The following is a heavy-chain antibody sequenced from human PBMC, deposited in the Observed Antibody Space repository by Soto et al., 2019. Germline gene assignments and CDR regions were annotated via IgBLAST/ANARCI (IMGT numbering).Heavy chain of an antibody. V-gene: IGHV1-69*13. CDR1: GGTFSSYA. CDR3: ARSLTELYGMDV. Sequence: SVKVSCKASGGTFSSYAISSVRQAPGQGLEWMGGIIPIFGTANYAQKFQGRVTITADESTSTAYMELSSLRSEDTAVYYGARSLTELYGMDVWGQGTTVTVSS. J-gene: IGHJ6*02. D-gene: IGHD1-7*01. CDR2: IIPIFGTA.